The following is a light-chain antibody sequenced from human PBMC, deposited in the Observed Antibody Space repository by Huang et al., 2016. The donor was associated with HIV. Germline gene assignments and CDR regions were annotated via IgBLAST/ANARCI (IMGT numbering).Light chain of an antibody. CDR3: QQRSNWEFT. V-gene: IGKV3-11*01. CDR2: DAS. J-gene: IGKJ3*01. Sequence: IVLTQSPATLSLSPGERATLSCRASQSVSSSLAWYQQKPGQAPRLLIYDASNRATGIPARFSGSGSGTDFTLTISSLEPEDFAVYYCQQRSNWEFTFGPGTKVDIK. CDR1: QSVSSS.